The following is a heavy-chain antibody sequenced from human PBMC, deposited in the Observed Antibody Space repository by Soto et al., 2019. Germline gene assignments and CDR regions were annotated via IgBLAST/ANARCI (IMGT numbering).Heavy chain of an antibody. CDR2: MNPNSGNT. V-gene: IGHV1-8*01. CDR3: ARSYYDILTGYPNFDY. CDR1: GYTFTSYD. J-gene: IGHJ4*02. D-gene: IGHD3-9*01. Sequence: QVQLVQSGAEVKKPGASVKVSCKASGYTFTSYDINWVRQATGQGLEWMGWMNPNSGNTGYAQKFQGRVTMTRNTSISTAYMELSSLRSEDTAVYHCARSYYDILTGYPNFDYWGQGTLVTVSS.